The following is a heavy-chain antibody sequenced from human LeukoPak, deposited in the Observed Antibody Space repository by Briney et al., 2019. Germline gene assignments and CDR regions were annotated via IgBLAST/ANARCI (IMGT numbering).Heavy chain of an antibody. J-gene: IGHJ2*01. CDR3: ASNSLLWAYWYFDL. D-gene: IGHD3-10*01. Sequence: SETLSLTCSVSGGSITTDSYYWGWIRQPPGKGLEWIGSSSYYNPSLKTRVTISIDTSKNQFSLKLTSVTAADTAVYFCASNSLLWAYWYFDLWGRGTLVTVSS. CDR1: GGSITTDSYY. V-gene: IGHV4-39*07. CDR2: SS.